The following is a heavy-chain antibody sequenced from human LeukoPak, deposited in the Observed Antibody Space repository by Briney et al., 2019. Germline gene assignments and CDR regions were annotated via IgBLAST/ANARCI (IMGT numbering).Heavy chain of an antibody. CDR3: ARDRGGYYRPLSFDY. V-gene: IGHV3-23*01. CDR2: ISGSGGST. D-gene: IGHD3-16*01. CDR1: GFTFSSYA. J-gene: IGHJ4*02. Sequence: GGSLRLSCAASGFTFSSYAMSWVRQAPGKGLEWVSAISGSGGSTYYADSVKGRFTISRDNSKNTLYLQMNSLRAEDTAVYYCARDRGGYYRPLSFDYWGQGTLVTVSS.